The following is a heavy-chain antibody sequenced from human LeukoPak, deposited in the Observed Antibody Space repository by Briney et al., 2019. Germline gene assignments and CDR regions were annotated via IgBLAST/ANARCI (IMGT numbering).Heavy chain of an antibody. J-gene: IGHJ4*02. V-gene: IGHV1-24*01. CDR2: FDPEDGET. CDR1: GYTLTELS. CDR3: ATDLTILKNTIFGVVIRAFDY. D-gene: IGHD3-3*01. Sequence: ASVKVSCKVSGYTLTELSMHWVRQAPGKGLEWMGGFDPEDGETIYAQKFQGRVTMTEDTSTDTAYMELSSLRSEDTAVYYCATDLTILKNTIFGVVIRAFDYWGQGTLVTVSS.